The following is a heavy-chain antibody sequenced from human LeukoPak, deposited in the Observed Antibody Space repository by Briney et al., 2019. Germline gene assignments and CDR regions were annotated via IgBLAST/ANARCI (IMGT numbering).Heavy chain of an antibody. Sequence: SETLSLTCAVDGGSVSGYYWSWIRQPPGKGLEWIGEINHSGSTNYNPSLKSQFPISVDTSKNQFSLKLSSVTAADTAVYYCARHKGYYYYYMDVWGKGTTVTISS. J-gene: IGHJ6*03. V-gene: IGHV4-34*01. CDR1: GGSVSGYY. CDR3: ARHKGYYYYYMDV. CDR2: INHSGST.